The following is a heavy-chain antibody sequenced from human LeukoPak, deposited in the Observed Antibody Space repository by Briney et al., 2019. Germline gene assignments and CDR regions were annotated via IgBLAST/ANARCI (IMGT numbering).Heavy chain of an antibody. Sequence: SVKVSCKASGGTFSSYAISWVRQAPGQGLEWMGGIIPIFGTANYAQKFQGRVTITADESTSTAYMELSSLRSEDTAVYYCAHYYYGSGSRLGYWGLGTLVTVSS. CDR3: AHYYYGSGSRLGY. V-gene: IGHV1-69*01. CDR2: IIPIFGTA. CDR1: GGTFSSYA. D-gene: IGHD3-10*01. J-gene: IGHJ4*02.